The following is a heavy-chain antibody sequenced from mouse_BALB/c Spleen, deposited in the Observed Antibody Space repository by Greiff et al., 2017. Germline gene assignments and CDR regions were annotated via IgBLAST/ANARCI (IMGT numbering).Heavy chain of an antibody. CDR2: INPYNGDT. V-gene: IGHV1-37*01. CDR1: GYSFTGYF. CDR3: GRNYGNYVLYFDY. D-gene: IGHD2-1*01. Sequence: VTLKVSGPELVKPGASVKISCKASGYSFTGYFMNWVKQSHGKSLEWIGRINPYNGDTFYNQKFKGKATLTVDKSSSTAHMELLSLTSEDSAVYYCGRNYGNYVLYFDYWGQGTTLTVSS. J-gene: IGHJ2*01.